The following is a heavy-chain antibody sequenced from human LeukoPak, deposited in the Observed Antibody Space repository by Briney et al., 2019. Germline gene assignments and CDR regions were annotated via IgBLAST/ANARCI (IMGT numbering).Heavy chain of an antibody. D-gene: IGHD3-10*02. J-gene: IGHJ3*01. V-gene: IGHV5-51*01. CDR3: ARRGAPITLFHDAFDL. CDR1: GYHFANSW. Sequence: GESLQISCKGSGYHFANSWLGWVRPMPGRGLEWVGLISPDDSYIRYSPSFQGQVIISADKAISTVYLQWSSLEASDTATYYCARRGAPITLFHDAFDLWGPGTMVTVSS. CDR2: ISPDDSYI.